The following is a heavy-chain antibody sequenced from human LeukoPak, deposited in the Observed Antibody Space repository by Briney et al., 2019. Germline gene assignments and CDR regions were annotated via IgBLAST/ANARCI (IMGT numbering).Heavy chain of an antibody. CDR2: INHSGST. J-gene: IGHJ4*02. D-gene: IGHD5-18*01. V-gene: IGHV4-34*01. Sequence: SETLSLTCAAYGGSFSGYYWSWIRQPPGKGLEWIGEINHSGSTNYNPSLKSRVTISVDTSKNQFSLKLSSVTAADTAVYYCARYYGYSYGYGYWGQGTLVTVSS. CDR1: GGSFSGYY. CDR3: ARYYGYSYGYGY.